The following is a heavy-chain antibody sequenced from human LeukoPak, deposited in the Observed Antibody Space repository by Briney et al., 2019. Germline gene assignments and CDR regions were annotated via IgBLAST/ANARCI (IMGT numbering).Heavy chain of an antibody. J-gene: IGHJ5*02. V-gene: IGHV1-2*02. CDR1: GYTFTGYY. CDR3: ARQYYYDSSSYYYGGLNWFDP. D-gene: IGHD3-22*01. CDR2: INPNSGGT. Sequence: ASVKVSCKASGYTFTGYYMHWVRQAPGQGLEWMGWINPNSGGTNYAQKFQGRVTMTRDTSISTAYMELSRLRSDDTAVYYCARQYYYDSSSYYYGGLNWFDPWGQGTLVTVSS.